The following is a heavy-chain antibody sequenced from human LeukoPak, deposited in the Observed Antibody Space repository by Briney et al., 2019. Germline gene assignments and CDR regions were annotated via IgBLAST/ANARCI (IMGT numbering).Heavy chain of an antibody. CDR2: ISGSGGST. V-gene: IGHV3-23*01. J-gene: IGHJ4*02. D-gene: IGHD3-22*01. CDR1: GFTFSSYA. CDR3: AKEGYYYDRSGYAAYFDY. Sequence: GGSLRLSCAASGFTFSSYAMSWVRQAPGKGLEWVSAISGSGGSTYYADSVKGRFTISRDNSKNTLYLQMNSLRAENTAVYYCAKEGYYYDRSGYAAYFDYWGQGTLVTVSS.